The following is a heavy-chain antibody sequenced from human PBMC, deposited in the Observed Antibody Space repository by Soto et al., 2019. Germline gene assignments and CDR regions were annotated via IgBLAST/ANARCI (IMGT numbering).Heavy chain of an antibody. Sequence: XETLALICTFSGGSISSTDHYWGWIRQPPGKGLEWLGSIYYAGSTFHNPSLKRRATISVDTSRNQFSLRLSSVTASDTAVYYCARLVFHCLRGSCDDYNFYGLDVWGQGTTVTVSS. CDR1: GGSISSTDHY. CDR3: ARLVFHCLRGSCDDYNFYGLDV. V-gene: IGHV4-39*01. J-gene: IGHJ6*02. CDR2: IYYAGST. D-gene: IGHD2-15*01.